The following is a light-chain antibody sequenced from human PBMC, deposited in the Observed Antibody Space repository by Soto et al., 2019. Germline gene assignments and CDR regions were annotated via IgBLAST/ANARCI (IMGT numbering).Light chain of an antibody. Sequence: QSALTQPASVSGSPGQSITISCTGTSSDVGSYNLVSWYQQHPGKAPKLMIYEGSKRPSGVSNRFSGSKSGNTASLTISGLQAEDEADYYCCSYAGSSTPWVVFGGGTQLT. CDR3: CSYAGSSTPWVV. J-gene: IGLJ2*01. CDR1: SSDVGSYNL. V-gene: IGLV2-23*01. CDR2: EGS.